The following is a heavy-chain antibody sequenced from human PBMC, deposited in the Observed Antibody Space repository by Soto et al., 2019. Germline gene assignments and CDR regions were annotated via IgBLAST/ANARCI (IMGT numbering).Heavy chain of an antibody. CDR2: VHSDGTTT. CDR3: ARGDRGGFDL. CDR1: GFTFDYYW. V-gene: IGHV3-74*01. Sequence: GGSRRLSCAASGFTFDYYWMHWVRQAPGKGLVWVSRVHSDGTTTTYADSVKGRFSISRDSARNTVSLQMSSLRVECRAIYYCARGDRGGFDLWGHGTVVTVSS. D-gene: IGHD3-16*01. J-gene: IGHJ3*01.